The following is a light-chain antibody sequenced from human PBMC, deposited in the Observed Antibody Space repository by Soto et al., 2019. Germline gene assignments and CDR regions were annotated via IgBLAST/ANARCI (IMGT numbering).Light chain of an antibody. Sequence: IVMTKSPSTLSVSPGERATLSCRASQSVSSNLAWYQQKPGQAPRLLIYDTSTRATNVPARFTGSGSETEFTLTISGLQSEDFGIYYCHHYNNWPPRNTFGQGTKVDI. V-gene: IGKV3-15*01. CDR2: DTS. J-gene: IGKJ2*01. CDR1: QSVSSN. CDR3: HHYNNWPPRNT.